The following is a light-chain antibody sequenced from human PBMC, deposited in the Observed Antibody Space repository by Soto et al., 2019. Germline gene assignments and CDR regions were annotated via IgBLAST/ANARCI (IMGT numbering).Light chain of an antibody. CDR2: AAS. J-gene: IGKJ1*01. CDR3: QKYNNAPRT. V-gene: IGKV1-27*01. CDR1: QGISHY. Sequence: DIQMTQSPSSLSASVGDTVTITCRASQGISHYLAWYQQKPGQVPNLLIYAASTLQSGVPSRFSGSGSGTDFTLTISSLRPEDVVTYYCQKYNNAPRTFGQGTKVEI.